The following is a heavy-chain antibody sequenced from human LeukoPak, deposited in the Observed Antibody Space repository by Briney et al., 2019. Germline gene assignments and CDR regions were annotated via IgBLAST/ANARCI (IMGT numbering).Heavy chain of an antibody. J-gene: IGHJ4*02. D-gene: IGHD5-18*01. CDR3: AGGTAMDSFDY. CDR1: GFTFSSYS. Sequence: PGGSLRLSCAASGFTFSSYSMNWVRQAPGKGLEWVSSISSSSSYIYYAGSVKGRFTISRDNAKNSLYLQMNSLRAEDTAVYYCAGGTAMDSFDYWGQGTLVTVSS. CDR2: ISSSSSYI. V-gene: IGHV3-21*01.